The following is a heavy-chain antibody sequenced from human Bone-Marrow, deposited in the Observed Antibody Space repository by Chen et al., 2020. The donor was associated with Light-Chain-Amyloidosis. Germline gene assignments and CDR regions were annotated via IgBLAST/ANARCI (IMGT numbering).Heavy chain of an antibody. V-gene: IGHV5-51*01. Sequence: EVQLEQSGPEVKKPGESLKISCKGAGYTFPNYLIGGVRQMPGKGLEWMGVIYPDDSDARYSPSFEGQVTISADKSITTAYLQGRSLKASDTAMYYCARRRDGYNFDYWGQGTLVTVSS. CDR1: GYTFPNYL. CDR2: IYPDDSDA. D-gene: IGHD5-12*01. J-gene: IGHJ4*02. CDR3: ARRRDGYNFDY.